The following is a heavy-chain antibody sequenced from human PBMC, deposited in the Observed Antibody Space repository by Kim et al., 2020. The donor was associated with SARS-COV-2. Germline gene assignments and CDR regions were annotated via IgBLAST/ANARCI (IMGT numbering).Heavy chain of an antibody. J-gene: IGHJ3*01. D-gene: IGHD2-2*01. V-gene: IGHV3-73*01. CDR1: GFTFSDSA. CDR3: SRVPGATLAFWDA. Sequence: GGSLRLSCGASGFTFSDSAMHWVRRAARKGLEWVGRISSKGNAYATAYSASVRGSFTISSDDSRNTPYLQMNSLKTEDTAVDCSSRVPGATLAFWDA. CDR2: ISSKGNAYAT.